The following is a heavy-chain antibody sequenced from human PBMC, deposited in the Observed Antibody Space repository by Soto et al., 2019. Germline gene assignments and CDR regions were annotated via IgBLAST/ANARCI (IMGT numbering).Heavy chain of an antibody. CDR1: GYTLTELS. Sequence: GASVKVSCKVSGYTLTELSMHWVRQAPGKGLEWMGGFDPEDGETIYAQKFQGRVTMTEDTSTDTAYMELSSLRSEDTAVYYCAFGLGIAAAAYFDYWGQGTLVTVSS. J-gene: IGHJ4*02. V-gene: IGHV1-24*01. CDR3: AFGLGIAAAAYFDY. D-gene: IGHD6-13*01. CDR2: FDPEDGET.